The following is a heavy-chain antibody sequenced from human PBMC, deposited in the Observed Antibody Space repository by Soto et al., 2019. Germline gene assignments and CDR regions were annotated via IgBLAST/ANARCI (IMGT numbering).Heavy chain of an antibody. CDR2: ISYDGSNK. CDR1: GFTFSSYA. Sequence: QVQLVESGGGVVQPGRSLRLSCAASGFTFSSYAMHWVRQAPGKGLEWVAVISYDGSNKYYADSVKGRFTISRDNSKNTLYLQMNSLRAEDTAVYYCARGIGTLVDELYYFDDWGQGTLVTVSS. J-gene: IGHJ4*02. D-gene: IGHD2-21*01. CDR3: ARGIGTLVDELYYFDD. V-gene: IGHV3-30-3*01.